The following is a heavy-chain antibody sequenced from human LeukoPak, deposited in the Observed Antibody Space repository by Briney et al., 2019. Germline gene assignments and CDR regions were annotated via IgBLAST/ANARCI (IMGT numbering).Heavy chain of an antibody. J-gene: IGHJ1*01. D-gene: IGHD2-2*01. CDR3: ATDIVVVPAAGNGPPIQH. V-gene: IGHV4-30-4*01. CDR2: IYYSGST. CDR1: GGSISSGDYY. Sequence: PSETLSLTCTVSGGSISSGDYYWSWIRQPPGKGLEWIGYIYYSGSTYYNPSLKSRVTISVDTSKNQFSLKLSSVTAADTAVYYCATDIVVVPAAGNGPPIQHWGQGTLVTVSS.